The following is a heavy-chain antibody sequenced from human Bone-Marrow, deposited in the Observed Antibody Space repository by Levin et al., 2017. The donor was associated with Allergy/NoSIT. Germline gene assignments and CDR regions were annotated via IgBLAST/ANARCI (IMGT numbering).Heavy chain of an antibody. J-gene: IGHJ4*02. V-gene: IGHV3-49*03. CDR1: GFKFTNHG. CDR2: IRSSPYGGTT. Sequence: GESLKISCTTSGFKFTNHGVTWIRQAPGKGLEWVGFIRSSPYGGTTEYAASVTGRFTISRDDSKSVAYLQMNSLKTEDTAVYYCARNVLGFLEFLLPADYWGQGTLVTVSA. CDR3: ARNVLGFLEFLLPADY. D-gene: IGHD3-3*01.